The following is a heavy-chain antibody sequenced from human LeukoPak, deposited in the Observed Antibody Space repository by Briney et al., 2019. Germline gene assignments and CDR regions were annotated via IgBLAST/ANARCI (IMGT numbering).Heavy chain of an antibody. V-gene: IGHV4-31*03. CDR3: ARYCSSTKCPFDY. J-gene: IGHJ4*02. Sequence: SETLSLTCTVSGGSIGSGFYYWSWIRQHPGKGLEWVGYIHHSGTAFYNPSLQSRATISMDTSKNEFSLRLTVVTDADTAVYYRARYCSSTKCPFDYWGQGTLVTVSS. CDR2: IHHSGTA. CDR1: GGSIGSGFYY. D-gene: IGHD2-2*01.